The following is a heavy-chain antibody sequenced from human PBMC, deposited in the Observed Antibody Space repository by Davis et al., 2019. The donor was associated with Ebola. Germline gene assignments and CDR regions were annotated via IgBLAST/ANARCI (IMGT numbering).Heavy chain of an antibody. CDR2: IYYSGST. CDR1: GGSISSYY. V-gene: IGHV4-59*01. D-gene: IGHD3-9*01. CDR3: ASTDYDILTGDRHFDY. J-gene: IGHJ4*02. Sequence: MPSETLSLTCTVSGGSISSYYWSWIRQPPGKGLEWIGYIYYSGSTNYNPSLKSRVTISVDTSKNQFSLKLSSVTAADTAVYYCASTDYDILTGDRHFDYWGQGTLVTVSS.